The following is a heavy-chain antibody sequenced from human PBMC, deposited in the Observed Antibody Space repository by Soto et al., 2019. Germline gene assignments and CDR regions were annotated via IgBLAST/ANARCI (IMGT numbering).Heavy chain of an antibody. CDR2: TYYRSKWYN. D-gene: IGHD6-19*01. CDR1: GDSVSSNSVA. CDR3: AREPIAVAGTFDY. J-gene: IGHJ4*02. Sequence: PSQALSLSCAISGDSVSSNSVAWNWIRESPSRGLEWLGRTYYRSKWYNDYAVSVKSRITINPDTSKNQFSLQLNSVTPEDTAVYYCAREPIAVAGTFDYWGPGTLVTVSS. V-gene: IGHV6-1*01.